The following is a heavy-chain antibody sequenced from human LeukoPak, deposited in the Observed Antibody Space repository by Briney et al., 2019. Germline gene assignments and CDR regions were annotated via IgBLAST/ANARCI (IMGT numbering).Heavy chain of an antibody. CDR3: ARESRQEYSSWGFFDY. CDR1: GGSISSIRSY. D-gene: IGHD6-6*01. V-gene: IGHV4-39*07. J-gene: IGHJ4*02. Sequence: SETLSLTCSVSGGSISSIRSYWGWIRQSPGKGLEWMGSIYYNGDTYYNPSLKSRVTISVDTSKNQFSLKLTSVTAADTAVYYCARESRQEYSSWGFFDYWGQGTLVTVSS. CDR2: IYYNGDT.